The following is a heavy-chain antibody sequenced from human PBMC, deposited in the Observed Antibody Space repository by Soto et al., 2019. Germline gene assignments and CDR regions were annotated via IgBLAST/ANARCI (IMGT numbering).Heavy chain of an antibody. Sequence: PSETLSLTCTVSGGSISSGDYYWSWIRQPPGKGLEWIGYIYYSGSTYYNPSLKSRVTISVDTSKSQFSLKLSSVTAADTAVYYCARRGLRFWFDPWGQGTLVTVSS. CDR3: ARRGLRFWFDP. D-gene: IGHD3-3*01. CDR2: IYYSGST. V-gene: IGHV4-30-4*01. J-gene: IGHJ5*02. CDR1: GGSISSGDYY.